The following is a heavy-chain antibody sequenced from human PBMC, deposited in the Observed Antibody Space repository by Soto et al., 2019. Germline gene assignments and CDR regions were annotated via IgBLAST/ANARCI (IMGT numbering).Heavy chain of an antibody. J-gene: IGHJ6*02. CDR2: IFYDGSHK. V-gene: IGHV3-33*01. CDR3: ARRRSTVTTPWFYHGMDV. CDR1: GFAFSDYG. Sequence: LRLSCTASGFAFSDYGMHWVRQAPGKGLEWVAIIFYDGSHKYYADSVKGRFTISRDNSRNTVELQMNSLRAEDTATYFCARRRSTVTTPWFYHGMDVWGRGTTVTVSS. D-gene: IGHD4-17*01.